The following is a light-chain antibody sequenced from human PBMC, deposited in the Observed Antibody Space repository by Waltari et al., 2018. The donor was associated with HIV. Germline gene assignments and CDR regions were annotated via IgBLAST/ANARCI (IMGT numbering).Light chain of an antibody. CDR1: PNDIRSSNS. Sequence: QSVLTQPASVSGSPGQSLPLSCTGTPNDIRSSNSVSWYQQSPDKAPKLIIYEVSNRPSGVSSRFSGSKSGNTASLTISGLQAEDEAYYHCSSYSRGALLFGGGTKVTVL. J-gene: IGLJ2*01. V-gene: IGLV2-14*01. CDR2: EVS. CDR3: SSYSRGALL.